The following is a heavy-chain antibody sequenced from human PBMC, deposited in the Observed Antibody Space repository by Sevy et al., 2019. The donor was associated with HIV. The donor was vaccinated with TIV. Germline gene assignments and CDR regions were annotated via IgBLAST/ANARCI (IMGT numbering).Heavy chain of an antibody. CDR2: ISGSGGST. J-gene: IGHJ4*01. Sequence: GGSLRLSCAASGFTFSSYAMSWVRQAPGKGLEWVSAISGSGGSTYYADSVKGRFTISRDNSKNTLYLQMNSLRAEDTAVYYCATGYCSGGSCYPYFDYWGHGTLVTVSS. CDR3: ATGYCSGGSCYPYFDY. V-gene: IGHV3-23*01. CDR1: GFTFSSYA. D-gene: IGHD2-15*01.